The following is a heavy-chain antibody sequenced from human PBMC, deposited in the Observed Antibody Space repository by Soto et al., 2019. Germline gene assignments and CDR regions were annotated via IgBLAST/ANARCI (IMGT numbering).Heavy chain of an antibody. CDR2: MYYSGST. D-gene: IGHD2-2*01. Sequence: SETLSLTCSVSGVSISSYHWSWIRQSPGKGLEWIGYMYYSGSTNSNPSLKSRVTMSVDTSKNQFSLKLSSVTAADTAVYYCACHPNITAKLYYWCQGTLVPVSA. CDR3: ACHPNITAKLYY. V-gene: IGHV4-59*08. J-gene: IGHJ4*02. CDR1: GVSISSYH.